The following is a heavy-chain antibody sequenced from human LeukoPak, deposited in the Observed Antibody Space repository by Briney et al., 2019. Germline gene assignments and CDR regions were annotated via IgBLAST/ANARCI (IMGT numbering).Heavy chain of an antibody. CDR1: GGTFSSYA. D-gene: IGHD3-10*01. J-gene: IGHJ5*02. V-gene: IGHV1-69*04. Sequence: ASVKVSCKASGGTFSSYAISWVRQAPGQGLEWMGRIIPILGIANYAQKFQGRVTITADKSTSTAYMELSSLRSEDTGVYYCARAPMVRGVRFWFDPWGQGTLVTVSS. CDR2: IIPILGIA. CDR3: ARAPMVRGVRFWFDP.